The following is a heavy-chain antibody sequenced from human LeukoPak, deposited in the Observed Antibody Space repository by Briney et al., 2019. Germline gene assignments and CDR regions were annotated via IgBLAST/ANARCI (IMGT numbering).Heavy chain of an antibody. Sequence: GGSLRLSCAASGFTFSDYYMSWIRQAPGKGLEWVSYISSSSSYTNYADSVKGRFTISGDNAKNSLYLQMNSLRAEDTAVYYCARAASRTVFDYWGQGTLVTVSS. V-gene: IGHV3-11*06. CDR1: GFTFSDYY. D-gene: IGHD1-14*01. CDR2: ISSSSSYT. CDR3: ARAASRTVFDY. J-gene: IGHJ4*02.